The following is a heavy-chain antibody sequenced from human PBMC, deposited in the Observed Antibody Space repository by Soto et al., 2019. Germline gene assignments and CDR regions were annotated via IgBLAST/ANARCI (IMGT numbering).Heavy chain of an antibody. CDR2: IYHSGST. Sequence: LSLTCAVSGYSITSGYYWGWIRQPPGKGLEWIGSIYHSGSTYYNPSLKSRVTTSVDTPQKLLSLKLSSVTAADTAVYYCARLPYSYSGYDETYFDYWGQGTLVTVSS. V-gene: IGHV4-38-2*01. D-gene: IGHD5-12*01. J-gene: IGHJ4*02. CDR1: GYSITSGYY. CDR3: ARLPYSYSGYDETYFDY.